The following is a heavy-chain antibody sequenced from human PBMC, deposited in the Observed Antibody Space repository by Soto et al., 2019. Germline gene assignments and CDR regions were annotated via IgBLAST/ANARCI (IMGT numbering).Heavy chain of an antibody. J-gene: IGHJ6*02. CDR3: ARSPPDYYYYYGMDV. V-gene: IGHV5-10-1*01. CDR2: IDPSDSYT. CDR1: GYSFTSYW. Sequence: PGESLKISCKGSGYSFTSYWISWVRQMPGKGLEWMGRIDPSDSYTNYSPSFQGHVTISADKSISTAYLQWSSLKASDTAMYYCARSPPDYYYYYGMDVWGQGTTVTVSS.